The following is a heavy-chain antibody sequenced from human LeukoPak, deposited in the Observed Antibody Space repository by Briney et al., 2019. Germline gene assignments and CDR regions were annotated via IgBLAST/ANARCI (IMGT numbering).Heavy chain of an antibody. D-gene: IGHD3-22*01. CDR1: GYTFTSYA. CDR3: ARATYYYDSSGYYRVGDY. CDR2: INAGNGNT. Sequence: ASVKVSCKASGYTFTSYAMHWVRQAPGQRLEWMGWINAGNGNTKYSQKFQGRVTITRDTSASTAYMELSSLRSEDTAVYYCARATYYYDSSGYYRVGDYWGQGTLVTVSS. V-gene: IGHV1-3*01. J-gene: IGHJ4*02.